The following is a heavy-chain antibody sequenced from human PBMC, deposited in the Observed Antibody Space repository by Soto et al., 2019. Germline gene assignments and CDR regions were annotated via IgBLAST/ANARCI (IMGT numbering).Heavy chain of an antibody. Sequence: ESLKISFKGSGYNLTRYWIGWGGQNPGKSLELLVIIYPGDSDTRYSPSFQGQVTISADKSISTAYLQWSSLKASDTAMYYCAGGGVRGVITRTRDYYGMDVWGQGTTVTVSS. CDR1: GYNLTRYW. CDR2: IYPGDSDT. V-gene: IGHV5-51*01. CDR3: AGGGVRGVITRTRDYYGMDV. D-gene: IGHD3-10*01. J-gene: IGHJ6*02.